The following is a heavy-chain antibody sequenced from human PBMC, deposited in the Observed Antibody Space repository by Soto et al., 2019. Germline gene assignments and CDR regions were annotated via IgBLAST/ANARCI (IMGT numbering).Heavy chain of an antibody. CDR2: INHSGST. D-gene: IGHD3-9*01. CDR3: ARVLTGYQGADYYYYKDV. Sequence: QVQLQQWGAGLLKPSETLSLTCAVYCGSFSGYYWSWIRQPPGKGLEWSGEINHSGSTHNNPSLTSRFPLSLDPSKNHYSLKLSSVPAADTDLYYCARVLTGYQGADYYYYKDVWCKGTKVTVSS. V-gene: IGHV4-34*01. CDR1: CGSFSGYY. J-gene: IGHJ6*03.